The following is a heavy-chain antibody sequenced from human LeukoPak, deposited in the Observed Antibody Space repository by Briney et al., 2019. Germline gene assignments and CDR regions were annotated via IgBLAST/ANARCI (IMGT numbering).Heavy chain of an antibody. Sequence: SETLSLTCTVSGGSISGFYWSWIRQPPGKGLEWIGYIYSTGDTNSDPSLKSRVTVSLDTSKNQVSLRLSSVTAADTAVYYCARHPFATPFDRWGRGTLVTVSS. CDR2: IYSTGDT. D-gene: IGHD2-15*01. J-gene: IGHJ5*02. CDR3: ARHPFATPFDR. V-gene: IGHV4-59*08. CDR1: GGSISGFY.